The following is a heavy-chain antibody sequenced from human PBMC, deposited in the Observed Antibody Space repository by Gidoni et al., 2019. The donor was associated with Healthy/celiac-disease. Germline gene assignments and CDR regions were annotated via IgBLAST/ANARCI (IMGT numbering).Heavy chain of an antibody. D-gene: IGHD2-15*01. CDR3: ARDEGRRCSGGSCYPVDY. CDR1: GFTFSSYG. Sequence: QVQLVESGGGVVQPGRSLRLSCAASGFTFSSYGMHWVRRAPGKGLEWVAVIWYDGSNKYYADSVKGRFTISRDNSKNTLYLQMNSLRAEDTAVYYCARDEGRRCSGGSCYPVDYWGQGTLVTVSS. CDR2: IWYDGSNK. J-gene: IGHJ4*02. V-gene: IGHV3-33*08.